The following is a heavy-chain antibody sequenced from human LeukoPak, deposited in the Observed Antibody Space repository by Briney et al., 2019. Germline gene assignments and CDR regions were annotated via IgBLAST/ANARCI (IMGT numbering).Heavy chain of an antibody. CDR3: AKDLDRAVGALLGYFDY. J-gene: IGHJ4*02. CDR2: LSGSGGST. V-gene: IGHV3-23*01. D-gene: IGHD1-26*01. CDR1: GFTFSSYA. Sequence: GGSLRLSCAASGFTFSSYAMSWVRQAPGKGLEWVSALSGSGGSTDYADSVKGRFTISRDNSKNTLYLQMNSLRAEDTAVYYCAKDLDRAVGALLGYFDYWGQGTLVTVSS.